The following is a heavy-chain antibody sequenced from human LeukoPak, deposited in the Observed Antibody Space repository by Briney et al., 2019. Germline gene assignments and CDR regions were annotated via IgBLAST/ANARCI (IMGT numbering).Heavy chain of an antibody. CDR1: GYSISSGYY. CDR2: IYHSGST. J-gene: IGHJ5*02. Sequence: PSETLSLTCAVSGYSISSGYYWGWIRQPPGKGLEWIGSIYHSGSTYYNPSLKSRVTISVDTSKNQFSLKLSSVTAADTAVYYCARVIRGGGNKNWFDPWGQGTLVTVSS. D-gene: IGHD2-15*01. V-gene: IGHV4-38-2*01. CDR3: ARVIRGGGNKNWFDP.